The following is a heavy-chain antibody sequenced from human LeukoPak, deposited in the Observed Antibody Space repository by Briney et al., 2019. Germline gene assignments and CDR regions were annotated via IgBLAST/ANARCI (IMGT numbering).Heavy chain of an antibody. J-gene: IGHJ6*02. V-gene: IGHV3-43*02. CDR3: AKNQDCDILTGYYYYYGMDV. Sequence: PGGSLRLSCAASGFTFDDYAMHWVRQAPGKGLEWVSLISGDGGSTYYADSVKGRFTISRDNSKNSLYLQMNSLRTEDTALYYCAKNQDCDILTGYYYYYGMDVWGQGTTVTVSS. D-gene: IGHD3-9*01. CDR2: ISGDGGST. CDR1: GFTFDDYA.